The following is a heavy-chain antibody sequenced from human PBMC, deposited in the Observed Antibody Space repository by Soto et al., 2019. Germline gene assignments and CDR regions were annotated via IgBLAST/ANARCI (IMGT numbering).Heavy chain of an antibody. CDR2: ISAYNGNT. D-gene: IGHD1-26*01. J-gene: IGHJ4*02. CDR3: ARRWELLYYFDY. V-gene: IGHV1-18*01. CDR1: GYTFTSYG. Sequence: ASVKVSCKASGYTFTSYGISWVRQAPGQGLEWMGWISAYNGNTNYAQKLQGRVTMTTDTSTSTAYMELRSRRSDATAVYYCARRWELLYYFDYWGQGTLVTVSS.